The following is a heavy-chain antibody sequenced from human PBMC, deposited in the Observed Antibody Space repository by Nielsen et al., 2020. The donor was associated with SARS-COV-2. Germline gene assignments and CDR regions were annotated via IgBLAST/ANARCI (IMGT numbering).Heavy chain of an antibody. CDR3: AKDPGYCSGGSCDNPGLF. Sequence: GESLKISCAASGFPFSSYAMSWVRQAPGKGLEWVSAISGSGGSTYYADAVKGRFTISRDNSKNTLYLQMNSLRAEDTAVYYWAKDPGYCSGGSCDNPGLFWGQGTLVTVSS. CDR2: ISGSGGST. J-gene: IGHJ4*02. D-gene: IGHD2-15*01. V-gene: IGHV3-23*01. CDR1: GFPFSSYA.